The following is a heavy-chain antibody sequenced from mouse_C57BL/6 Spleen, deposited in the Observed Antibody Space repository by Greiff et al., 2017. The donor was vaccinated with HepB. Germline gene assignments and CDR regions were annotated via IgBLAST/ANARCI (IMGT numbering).Heavy chain of an antibody. CDR3: ARRGGGNHVYYAMDY. J-gene: IGHJ4*01. Sequence: QVQLQQSGPELVKPGASVKISCKASGYTFTDYYINWVKQRPGQGLEWIGWIFPGSGSTYYNEKFKGKATLTVDKSSSTAYMLLSSLTSEDSAVYFCARRGGGNHVYYAMDYWGQGTSVTVSS. D-gene: IGHD2-1*01. CDR2: IFPGSGST. CDR1: GYTFTDYY. V-gene: IGHV1-75*01.